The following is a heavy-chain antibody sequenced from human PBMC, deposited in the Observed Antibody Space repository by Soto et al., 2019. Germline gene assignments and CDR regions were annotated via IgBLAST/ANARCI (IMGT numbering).Heavy chain of an antibody. Sequence: EVQLVESGGGLVQPGRSLRLSCAASGFTFDDYAMHWVRQAPGKGLEWVSGISWNSGRIAYADSVKGRFTNSRDNAKNSLYLQMNSLRAEDTALYYCAKDATPHIAAGGGYFQHWGQGTLITVSS. V-gene: IGHV3-9*01. CDR1: GFTFDDYA. D-gene: IGHD6-13*01. CDR2: ISWNSGRI. CDR3: AKDATPHIAAGGGYFQH. J-gene: IGHJ1*01.